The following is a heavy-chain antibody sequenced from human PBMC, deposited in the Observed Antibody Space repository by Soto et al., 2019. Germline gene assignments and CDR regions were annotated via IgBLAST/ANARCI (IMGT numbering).Heavy chain of an antibody. Sequence: GGSLRLSCAASGFTFSSYWMHWVRQAPGKGLVWVSRINSDGSSTSYADSVKGRFTISRDNAKNTLYLQMNSLRAEDTALYYCSISALGSSFWFDPWGQGILVTVS. V-gene: IGHV3-74*01. J-gene: IGHJ5*02. CDR3: SISALGSSFWFDP. D-gene: IGHD2-2*01. CDR2: INSDGSST. CDR1: GFTFSSYW.